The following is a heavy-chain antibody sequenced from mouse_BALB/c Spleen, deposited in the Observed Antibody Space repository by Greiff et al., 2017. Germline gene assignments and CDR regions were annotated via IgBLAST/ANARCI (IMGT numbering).Heavy chain of an antibody. Sequence: VQLMESGGGLVKPGGSLKLSCAASGFTFSSYTMSWVRQTPEKRLEWVATISSGGSYTYYPDSVKGRFTISRDNAKNTLYLQMSSLKSEDTAMYYCTRAGSPDYWGQGTTLTVSA. V-gene: IGHV5-6-4*01. CDR2: ISSGGSYT. D-gene: IGHD6-2*01. J-gene: IGHJ2*01. CDR1: GFTFSSYT. CDR3: TRAGSPDY.